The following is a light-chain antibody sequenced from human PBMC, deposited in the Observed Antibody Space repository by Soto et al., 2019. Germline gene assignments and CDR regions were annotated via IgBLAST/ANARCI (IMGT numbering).Light chain of an antibody. J-gene: IGLJ1*01. Sequence: VLTQPPSVSGAPGQRVTISCTGSGSNIGAGYDVHWYQQLPGTAPKLLIYGNSNRPSGVPDRFSGSKSGTSASLAITGLQAEDEADYYCQSYDSSLSGSYVFGTGTKVTVL. CDR2: GNS. CDR1: GSNIGAGYD. V-gene: IGLV1-40*01. CDR3: QSYDSSLSGSYV.